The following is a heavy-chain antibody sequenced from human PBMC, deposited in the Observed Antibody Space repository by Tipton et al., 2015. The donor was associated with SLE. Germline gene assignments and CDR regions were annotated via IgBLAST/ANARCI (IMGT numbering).Heavy chain of an antibody. Sequence: SLRISCTASGFTFGDYAMSWFRQAPGKGLEWVGFIRSKAYGGTTEYAASVKGRFTISRDDSKSIAYLQMNSLKTEDTAVYYCTRAAAGAGAAFDIWGQGTMVTVSS. CDR2: IRSKAYGGTT. CDR1: GFTFGDYA. J-gene: IGHJ3*02. CDR3: TRAAAGAGAAFDI. V-gene: IGHV3-49*03. D-gene: IGHD6-13*01.